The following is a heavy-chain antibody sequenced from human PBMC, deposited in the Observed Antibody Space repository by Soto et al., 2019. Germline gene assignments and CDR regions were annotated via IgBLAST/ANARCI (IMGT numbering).Heavy chain of an antibody. CDR3: AKMEGMDPWAYSFDY. D-gene: IGHD2-2*03. CDR2: IYGGGNGP. V-gene: IGHV3-23*01. J-gene: IGHJ4*02. CDR1: GFTFSDFA. Sequence: EVKVLESGGGLVQPGGSLRLSCAATGFTFSDFAMSWVRQAPGKGLEWVSRIYGGGNGPHYADSVKGRVTISRDNSKNTLYLQMNSLRAEDTAVYYCAKMEGMDPWAYSFDYWGQGTRVTVSS.